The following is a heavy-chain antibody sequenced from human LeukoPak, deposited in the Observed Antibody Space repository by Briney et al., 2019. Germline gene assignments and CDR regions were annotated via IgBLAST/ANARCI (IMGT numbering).Heavy chain of an antibody. CDR2: IRSSSSTI. CDR3: ARDHPPTYYYDSSGHRGYFDY. Sequence: GGSLRLSCEASGFTFSNYSMNWVRQAPGKGLEWVSYIRSSSSTIYYADSVKGRFTISRDNSKNTLYLQMNSLRAGDTAVYYCARDHPPTYYYDSSGHRGYFDYWGQGTLVTVSS. CDR1: GFTFSNYS. V-gene: IGHV3-48*01. D-gene: IGHD3-22*01. J-gene: IGHJ4*02.